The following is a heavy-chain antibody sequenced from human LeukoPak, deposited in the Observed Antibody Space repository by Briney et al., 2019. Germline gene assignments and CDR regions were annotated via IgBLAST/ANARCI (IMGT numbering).Heavy chain of an antibody. CDR1: GYNFSNYW. Sequence: GESLKISCKGSGYNFSNYWIGWVRHLPGRGLEWMGTIFPDDSDTRYSPSFRGQVTMSADRSISTAYLQWSSLKASDAAMYYCARSFVVVPAAMRPGAKKNAFDIWGQGTMVTVSS. CDR2: IFPDDSDT. CDR3: ARSFVVVPAAMRPGAKKNAFDI. D-gene: IGHD2-2*01. V-gene: IGHV5-51*01. J-gene: IGHJ3*02.